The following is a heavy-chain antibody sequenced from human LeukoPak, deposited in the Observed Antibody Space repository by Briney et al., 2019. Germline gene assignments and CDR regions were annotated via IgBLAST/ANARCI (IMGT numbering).Heavy chain of an antibody. J-gene: IGHJ4*02. CDR3: TRDSATFRIAAAADY. CDR2: IRSKAYGGTT. D-gene: IGHD6-13*01. CDR1: GFXFGDYA. Sequence: GGSLRLSCTASGFXFGDYAISWVRQAPGKGLEWVGFIRSKAYGGTTEYAASVKGRFTISRDDSKSIAYLQMNSLKTEDTAVYYCTRDSATFRIAAAADYWGQGTLVTVSS. V-gene: IGHV3-49*04.